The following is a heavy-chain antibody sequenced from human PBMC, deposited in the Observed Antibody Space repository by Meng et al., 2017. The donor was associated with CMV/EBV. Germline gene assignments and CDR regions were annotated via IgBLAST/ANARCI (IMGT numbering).Heavy chain of an antibody. V-gene: IGHV1-2*02. Sequence: ASVKVSCKASGGTFSSYTISWVRQAPGQGLEWMGWISPNNGGTKYAQKFQGRVTMTRDTSISTAYMELNRLTYDDTAVYCCASKMYYDFWSAYRGTEGVDPFNIWGQGTLVTVSS. CDR2: ISPNNGGT. J-gene: IGHJ3*02. CDR1: GGTFSSYT. CDR3: ASKMYYDFWSAYRGTEGVDPFNI. D-gene: IGHD3-3*01.